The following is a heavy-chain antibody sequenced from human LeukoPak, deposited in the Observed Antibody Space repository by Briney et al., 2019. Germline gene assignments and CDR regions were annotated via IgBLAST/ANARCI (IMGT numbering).Heavy chain of an antibody. CDR3: ARGERAGGRTDYYYGMDV. Sequence: GGSLRLSCAASGFTFSSYWMSWVRQAPGKGLEWVANIKQDGSEKYYVDSVKGRFTISRDNAKNSLYLQVNSLRAGDTAVYYCARGERAGGRTDYYYGMDVWGQGTTVTVSS. V-gene: IGHV3-7*01. J-gene: IGHJ6*02. CDR2: IKQDGSEK. CDR1: GFTFSSYW. D-gene: IGHD1-26*01.